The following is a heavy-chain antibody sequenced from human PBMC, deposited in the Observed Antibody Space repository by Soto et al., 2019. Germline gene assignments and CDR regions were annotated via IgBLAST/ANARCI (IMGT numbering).Heavy chain of an antibody. V-gene: IGHV3-21*01. CDR2: ITTSSAYI. CDR3: VRSGTARLLRHSWFDT. J-gene: IGHJ5*02. CDR1: GFTFNTYD. Sequence: ELQLVESGGGRVKPGGALRLPCAASGFTFNTYDMNWVRQSPGKGMEWVSSITTSSAYIYYSDSLKGRITISRDNAKNSLFLQMNSLRAEDTAVYYCVRSGTARLLRHSWFDTWGQGTLVTVSS. D-gene: IGHD2-21*01.